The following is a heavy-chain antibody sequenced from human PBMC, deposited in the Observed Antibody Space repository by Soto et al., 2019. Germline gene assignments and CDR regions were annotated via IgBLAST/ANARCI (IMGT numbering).Heavy chain of an antibody. V-gene: IGHV1-18*01. CDR2: ISAHNGNT. D-gene: IGHD1-1*01. CDR1: GYGFTTYG. CDR3: ARGRYGDY. Sequence: QVHLVQSGAEVKKPGASVKVSCKGSGYGFTTYGITWVRQAPGQGLEWMAWISAHNGNTNYAQKVQGRVTVTRDTATSTAYMELRSLRDDDTAVYYCARGRYGDYCGQGAVVNVSS. J-gene: IGHJ4*02.